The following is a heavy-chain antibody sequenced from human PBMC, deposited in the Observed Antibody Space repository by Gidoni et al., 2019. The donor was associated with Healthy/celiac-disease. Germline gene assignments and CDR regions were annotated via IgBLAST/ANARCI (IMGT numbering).Heavy chain of an antibody. V-gene: IGHV4-59*08. CDR2: TYYSGST. J-gene: IGHJ5*02. CDR3: ARQEDDYGGNSPSSWFDP. CDR1: GGSISSYY. D-gene: IGHD4-17*01. Sequence: QVQLQESGPGLVKPSETLSLTCTVSGGSISSYYWSWIRQPPGKGLEWIGYTYYSGSTNYNPSLKSRVTISVDTSKNQFSLKLSSVTAADTAVYYCARQEDDYGGNSPSSWFDPWGQGTLVTVSS.